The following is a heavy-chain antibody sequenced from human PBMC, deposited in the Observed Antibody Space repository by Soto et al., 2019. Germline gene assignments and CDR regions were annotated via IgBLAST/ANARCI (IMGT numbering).Heavy chain of an antibody. D-gene: IGHD6-19*01. V-gene: IGHV3-33*01. CDR3: ARDGGEQWLSYFDY. CDR1: GFTFSSYG. Sequence: PGGSLRLSCAASGFTFSSYGMHWVRQAPGKGLEWVAVIWYDGSNKYYADSVKGRFTISRDNSKNTLYLQMNSLRAEDTDVYYCARDGGEQWLSYFDYWGQGTLVTVSS. CDR2: IWYDGSNK. J-gene: IGHJ4*02.